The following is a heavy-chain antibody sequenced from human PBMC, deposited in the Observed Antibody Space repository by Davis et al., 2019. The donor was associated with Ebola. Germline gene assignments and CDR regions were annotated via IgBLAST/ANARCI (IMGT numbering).Heavy chain of an antibody. Sequence: PSETLSLTCTVSGGSISSSSYYWGWIRQPPGKGLEWIGSIYYSGSTYYNPSLKSRVTISVDTSKNQFSLKLSSVTAADTAVYYCARHVESRGIVVVVAADYWGQGTLATVSS. CDR2: IYYSGST. D-gene: IGHD2-15*01. V-gene: IGHV4-39*01. CDR3: ARHVESRGIVVVVAADY. CDR1: GGSISSSSYY. J-gene: IGHJ4*02.